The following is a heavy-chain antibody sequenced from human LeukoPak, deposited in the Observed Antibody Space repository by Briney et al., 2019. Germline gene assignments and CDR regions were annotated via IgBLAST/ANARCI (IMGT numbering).Heavy chain of an antibody. Sequence: GGSLRLSCAASGFTFSSYAMSWVRQAPGKGLEWVSAISGSGSNTHYADSVKGRFTISRDNSKNTLSLQMNSLRAEDTAVYYCAKSPSGGAVAGAWDYWGQGTLVTVSS. CDR2: ISGSGSNT. CDR1: GFTFSSYA. D-gene: IGHD6-19*01. CDR3: AKSPSGGAVAGAWDY. J-gene: IGHJ4*02. V-gene: IGHV3-23*01.